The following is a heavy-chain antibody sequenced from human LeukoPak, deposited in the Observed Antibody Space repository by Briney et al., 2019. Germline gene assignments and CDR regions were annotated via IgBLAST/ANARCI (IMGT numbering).Heavy chain of an antibody. CDR2: IYTSGST. V-gene: IGHV4-61*02. J-gene: IGHJ4*02. D-gene: IGHD6-19*01. Sequence: SETLSLTCTVSGGSISSSSYYWSWIRQPAGKGLEWIGRIYTSGSTNYNPSLKSRVTMSVDTSKNQFSLKLSSVTAADTAVYYCARARSGLDYWGQGTLVTVSS. CDR3: ARARSGLDY. CDR1: GGSISSSSYY.